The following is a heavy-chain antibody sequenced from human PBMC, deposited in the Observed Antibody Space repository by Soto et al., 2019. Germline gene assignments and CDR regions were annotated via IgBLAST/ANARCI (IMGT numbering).Heavy chain of an antibody. CDR1: GFTFSSYG. Sequence: GGSLRLSCAASGFTFSSYGMHWVRQAPGKGLEWVAVIWYDGSNKYYADSVKGRFTISRDNSKNTLYLQMNSLRAEDTAVYYCARDLYGPGSYIVDYWGQGTLVTVSS. CDR2: IWYDGSNK. D-gene: IGHD3-10*01. CDR3: ARDLYGPGSYIVDY. V-gene: IGHV3-33*01. J-gene: IGHJ4*02.